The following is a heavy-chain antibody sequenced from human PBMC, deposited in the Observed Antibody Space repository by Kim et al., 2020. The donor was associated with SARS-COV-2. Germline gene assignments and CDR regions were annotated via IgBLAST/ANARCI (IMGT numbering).Heavy chain of an antibody. V-gene: IGHV4-39*07. Sequence: SETLSLTCTVSGGSISSSSYYWGWIRQPPGKGLEWIGSIYYSGSTYYNPSLKSRVTISVDTSKNQFSLKLSSVTAADTAVYYCARDAPTRSTPNLFDYWGQGTLVTVSS. CDR2: IYYSGST. J-gene: IGHJ4*02. D-gene: IGHD2-2*01. CDR1: GGSISSSSYY. CDR3: ARDAPTRSTPNLFDY.